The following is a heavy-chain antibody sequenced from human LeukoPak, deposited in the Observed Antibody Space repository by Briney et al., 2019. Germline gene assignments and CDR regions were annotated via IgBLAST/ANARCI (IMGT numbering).Heavy chain of an antibody. CDR1: GYTFTNYY. D-gene: IGHD1-1*01. J-gene: IGHJ6*02. Sequence: TSVKVSCKASGYTFTNYYMHWVRQAPGQGLEWMGLINPNGGSTTYAQNFQGRVTVTRDTSTSTVYMELSSLRSEDTAVYYCARALNWNDDRMYHYYYGMDVWGQGTTVTVSS. CDR2: INPNGGST. CDR3: ARALNWNDDRMYHYYYGMDV. V-gene: IGHV1-46*01.